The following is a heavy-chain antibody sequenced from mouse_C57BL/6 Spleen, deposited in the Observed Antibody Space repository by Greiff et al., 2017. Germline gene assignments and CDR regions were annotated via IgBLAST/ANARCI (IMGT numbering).Heavy chain of an antibody. V-gene: IGHV1-55*01. Sequence: QVQLQQPGAELVKPGASVKMSCKASGYTFTSYWITWVKQRPGQGLEWIGDIYPGSGSTNYNEKFKSKATLTVDTSSSKAYMQLSSLTSEDSAVYYCARGTTGYYAMDYWGQGTSVTVSS. D-gene: IGHD1-1*01. CDR3: ARGTTGYYAMDY. J-gene: IGHJ4*01. CDR2: IYPGSGST. CDR1: GYTFTSYW.